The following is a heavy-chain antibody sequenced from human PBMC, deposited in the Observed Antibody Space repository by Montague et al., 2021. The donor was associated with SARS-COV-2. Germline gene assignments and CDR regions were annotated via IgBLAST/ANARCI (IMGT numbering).Heavy chain of an antibody. Sequence: SLRLSCAASGFTFSSYAMSWVRQAPGKGLEWVSAISGSGGSTYYADSMKGRFTISRDNSKNTLYLQMNSLRAEDTAVYYCAKDDRGAVLLYYYYGMDVWGQGTTVTVSS. D-gene: IGHD3-10*01. J-gene: IGHJ6*02. V-gene: IGHV3-23*01. CDR3: AKDDRGAVLLYYYYGMDV. CDR2: ISGSGGST. CDR1: GFTFSSYA.